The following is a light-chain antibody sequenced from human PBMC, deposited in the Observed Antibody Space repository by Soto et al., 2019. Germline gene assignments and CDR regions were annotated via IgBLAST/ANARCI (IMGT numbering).Light chain of an antibody. J-gene: IGKJ4*01. CDR3: QQYGSSPPLS. Sequence: DIQMTQSPSTLSASVGDRVTITCRASQSISSWLAWYQPKPGKAPKLLIYDASSLESGVPSRFSGSGSGTDFTRTISKLEPEDFALYCCQQYGSSPPLSVGGGTKVEIK. CDR1: QSISSW. CDR2: DAS. V-gene: IGKV1-5*01.